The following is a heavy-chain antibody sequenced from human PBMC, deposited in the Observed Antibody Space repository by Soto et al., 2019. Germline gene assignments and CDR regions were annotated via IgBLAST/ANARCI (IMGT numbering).Heavy chain of an antibody. D-gene: IGHD1-26*01. J-gene: IGHJ3*02. CDR1: GGSISSGDYY. Sequence: SETLSLTCAVSGGSISSGDYYWSWIRQPPGKGLEWIGYIYYSGSTYYNPSLKSRVTISVDTSKNQFSLKLSSVTAADTAVYYCARGWGYAFDIWGQGTMVTVSS. CDR3: ARGWGYAFDI. CDR2: IYYSGST. V-gene: IGHV4-30-4*01.